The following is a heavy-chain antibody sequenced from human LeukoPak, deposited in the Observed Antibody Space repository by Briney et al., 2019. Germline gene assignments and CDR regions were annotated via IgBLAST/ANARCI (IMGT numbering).Heavy chain of an antibody. CDR1: GYTFTSYD. J-gene: IGHJ4*02. V-gene: IGHV1-8*01. D-gene: IGHD6-13*01. CDR2: MNPNSGNT. Sequence: ASVKVSCKASGYTFTSYDINWVRQATGQGLEWMGWMNPNSGNTGYAQKFQGRVTMTRNTSISTAYMELSSLRSEDTAVYYCARGYSHVRGGVYYFDYWGQGTLVTVSS. CDR3: ARGYSHVRGGVYYFDY.